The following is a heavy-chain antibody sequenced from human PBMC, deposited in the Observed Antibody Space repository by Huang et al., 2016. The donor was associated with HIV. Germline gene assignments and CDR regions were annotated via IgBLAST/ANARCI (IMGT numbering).Heavy chain of an antibody. CDR2: INWNSHTI. Sequence: EVQLVESGGGWVQHGRALRVPCAASVFTFDDLAMHWGGKSPGHVLEGVAGINWNSHTIAYADSGKGRCTISRDNAKNSLYLQMNSLRADDMAMYYWVKEEGYCSGGSCGVAFDIWGQGTMVIVSS. CDR1: VFTFDDLA. J-gene: IGHJ3*02. D-gene: IGHD2-15*01. CDR3: VKEEGYCSGGSCGVAFDI. V-gene: IGHV3-9*03.